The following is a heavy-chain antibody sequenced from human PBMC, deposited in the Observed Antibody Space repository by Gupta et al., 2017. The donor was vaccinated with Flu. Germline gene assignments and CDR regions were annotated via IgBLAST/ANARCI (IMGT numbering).Heavy chain of an antibody. CDR1: GFTFSSYG. D-gene: IGHD6-13*01. CDR2: IWYDGSNK. V-gene: IGHV3-33*01. CDR3: ARDRGAAAGTDYYYYGMDV. Sequence: QVQLVESGGGVVQPGRSLSLSCAASGFTFSSYGMHWVRQAPGQGLEWVAVIWYDGSNKYYADSVKGRFTISRDNSKNTLYLQMNSLRAEDTAVYYCARDRGAAAGTDYYYYGMDVWGQGTTVTVSS. J-gene: IGHJ6*02.